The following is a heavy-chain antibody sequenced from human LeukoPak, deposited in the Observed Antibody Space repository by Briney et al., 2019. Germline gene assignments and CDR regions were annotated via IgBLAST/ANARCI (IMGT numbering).Heavy chain of an antibody. V-gene: IGHV1-58*01. CDR1: GFTFTSSA. D-gene: IGHD6-19*01. Sequence: SVKVSCKASGFTFTSSAVQWVRHARGQRLEWIGWIVVGSGNTNYAQKFQERVTITRDMSTSTAYIELSSLRSEDTAVYYCAAPGPEYSSGWYPYFDYWGQGTLVTVSS. CDR2: IVVGSGNT. CDR3: AAPGPEYSSGWYPYFDY. J-gene: IGHJ4*02.